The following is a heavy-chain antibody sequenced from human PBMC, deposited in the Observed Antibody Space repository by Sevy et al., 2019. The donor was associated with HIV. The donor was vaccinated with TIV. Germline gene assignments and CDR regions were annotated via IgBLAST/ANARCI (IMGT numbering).Heavy chain of an antibody. J-gene: IGHJ6*02. V-gene: IGHV1-69*13. CDR1: GGTFSSYA. CDR3: ARELPYCTNGVCYDYYYGMDV. D-gene: IGHD2-8*01. CDR2: IIPIFGTA. Sequence: ASVKVSCKASGGTFSSYAISWVRQAPGQGLEWMGGIIPIFGTANYAQKFQGRVTITADESTSTAYMELGSLRSEDTAGYYCARELPYCTNGVCYDYYYGMDVWGQGTTVTVSS.